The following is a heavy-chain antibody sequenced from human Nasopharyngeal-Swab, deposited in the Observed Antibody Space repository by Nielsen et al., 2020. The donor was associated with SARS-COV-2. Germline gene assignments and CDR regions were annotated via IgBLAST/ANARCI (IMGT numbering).Heavy chain of an antibody. CDR3: ARESGRVGSYFYYYYYMDV. D-gene: IGHD3-10*01. V-gene: IGHV4-31*02. CDR2: IYYSGST. J-gene: IGHJ6*03. Sequence: WIRQPPGKGLEWIGYIYYSGSTYHNPSLKSRVTISVDTSKNQFSLKLSSVTAADTAVYYCARESGRVGSYFYYYYYMDVWGKGTTVTVSS.